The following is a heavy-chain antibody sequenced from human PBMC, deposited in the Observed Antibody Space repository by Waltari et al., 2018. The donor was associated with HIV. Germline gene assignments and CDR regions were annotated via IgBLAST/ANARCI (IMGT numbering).Heavy chain of an antibody. J-gene: IGHJ4*02. V-gene: IGHV4-39*01. CDR3: ARLAVGGIDY. D-gene: IGHD3-16*01. CDR1: GGSISSSSYY. CDR2: SYYSGST. Sequence: QLQLQESGPGLVKPSETLSLTCTVSGGSISSSSYYWGWIRQPPGKGLEWIGSSYYSGSTYYNPSLKSRVTISVDTSKNQFSLKLSSVTAADTAVYYCARLAVGGIDYWGQGTLVTVSS.